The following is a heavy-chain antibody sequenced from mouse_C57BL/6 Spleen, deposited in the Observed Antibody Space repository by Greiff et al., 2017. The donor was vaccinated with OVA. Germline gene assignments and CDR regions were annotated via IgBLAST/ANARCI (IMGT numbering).Heavy chain of an antibody. J-gene: IGHJ4*01. V-gene: IGHV1-72*01. Sequence: VKLMESGAELVKPGASVKLSCKASGYTFTSYWMHWVKQRPGRGLEWIGRIDPNSGGTKYNEKFKSKATLTVDKPSSTAYMQLSSLTSEDSAVYYCARTYWDEYYAMDYWGQGTSVTVSS. D-gene: IGHD4-1*01. CDR3: ARTYWDEYYAMDY. CDR2: IDPNSGGT. CDR1: GYTFTSYW.